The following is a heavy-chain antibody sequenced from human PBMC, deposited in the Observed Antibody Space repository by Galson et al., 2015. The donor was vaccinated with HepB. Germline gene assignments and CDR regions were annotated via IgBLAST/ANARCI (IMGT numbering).Heavy chain of an antibody. J-gene: IGHJ1*01. CDR1: GFTFSSYA. V-gene: IGHV3-23*01. Sequence: SLRLSCAASGFTFSSYAMSWVRQAPGKGLEWVSTIIDNGGNTYDADSVKGRFTVSRDNSKNTLYLQMNSLRVEDTAVYYCTDMVRGRNGDYFPHWGQGTLVTVSS. CDR3: TDMVRGRNGDYFPH. CDR2: IIDNGGNT. D-gene: IGHD3-10*01.